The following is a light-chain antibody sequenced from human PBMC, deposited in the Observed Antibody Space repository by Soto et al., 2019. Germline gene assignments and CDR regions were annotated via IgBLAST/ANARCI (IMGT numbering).Light chain of an antibody. CDR3: CSYAGSSTFVV. CDR2: EGS. Sequence: QSVLTQPASVSGSPGQSITISCTGTSSDVGSYNFVSWYQHHPGKAPKLMIYEGSKRPSGISDRFSGSKSGNTASLTISGLQDEDEADYYCCSYAGSSTFVVFGGGTKVTVL. J-gene: IGLJ2*01. CDR1: SSDVGSYNF. V-gene: IGLV2-23*03.